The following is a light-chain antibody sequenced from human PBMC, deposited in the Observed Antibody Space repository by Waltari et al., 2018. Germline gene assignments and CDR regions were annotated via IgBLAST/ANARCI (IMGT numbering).Light chain of an antibody. V-gene: IGLV1-40*01. J-gene: IGLJ1*01. CDR1: RSDIRAGFD. Sequence: QSVLTQPPSVSGAPGQRVTISCTGSRSDIRAGFDDQWYQKLPGTAPKLLISGNSDRPSGVPDRFSASRSGTSASLAITGLQAEDEADYYCQSWDSGLSAFVFGTGTKVTVL. CDR2: GNS. CDR3: QSWDSGLSAFV.